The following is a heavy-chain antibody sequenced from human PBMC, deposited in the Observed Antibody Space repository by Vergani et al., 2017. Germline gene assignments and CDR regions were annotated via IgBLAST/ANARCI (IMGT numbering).Heavy chain of an antibody. CDR3: ARDVYCGGDCYSDY. CDR2: IRYDGSNK. CDR1: GFTFSSYG. Sequence: QVQLVESGGGVVQPGGSLRLSCAASGFTFSSYGMHWVRQAPGKGLEWVAFIRYDGSNKYYADSVKGRFTISRDNSKNTLYLQMNSLRAEDTAVYYCARDVYCGGDCYSDYWGQGTLVTVSS. J-gene: IGHJ4*02. D-gene: IGHD2-21*02. V-gene: IGHV3-30*02.